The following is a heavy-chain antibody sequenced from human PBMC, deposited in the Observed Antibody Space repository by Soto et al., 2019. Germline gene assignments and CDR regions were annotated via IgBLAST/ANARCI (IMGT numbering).Heavy chain of an antibody. CDR1: GGAFSDYP. J-gene: IGHJ4*01. CDR3: ARGLRAYYDNSGYYYVTTTYFDY. Sequence: PSESLSLTCAVYGGAFSDYPWSLIRQPPVDDLALIGEDNHSGSTNYDPSLASRVTISVDTYKNQFSLKLYSVTAADTAVYYCARGLRAYYDNSGYYYVTTTYFDYWGHGALVTVSS. CDR2: DNHSGST. V-gene: IGHV4-34*01. D-gene: IGHD3-22*01.